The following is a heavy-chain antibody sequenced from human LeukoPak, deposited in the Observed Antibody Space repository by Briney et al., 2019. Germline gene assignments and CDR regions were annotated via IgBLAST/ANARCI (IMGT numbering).Heavy chain of an antibody. Sequence: SETLSLTCTVSGGSISSYYWSWIRQPAGKGLEWIGRIYTSGSTNYNPSLKSRVTMSVDTSKNQFSLKLSSVTAADTAVYYCASELIVVVPAAMPHTEGANYYGMDVWGQGTTVTVSS. CDR3: ASELIVVVPAAMPHTEGANYYGMDV. V-gene: IGHV4-4*07. D-gene: IGHD2-2*01. CDR2: IYTSGST. J-gene: IGHJ6*02. CDR1: GGSISSYY.